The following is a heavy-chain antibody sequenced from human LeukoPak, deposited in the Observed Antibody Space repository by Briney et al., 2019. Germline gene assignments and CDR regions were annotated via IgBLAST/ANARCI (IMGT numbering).Heavy chain of an antibody. J-gene: IGHJ3*02. CDR3: ARVGVTHDAFDI. Sequence: VASVKVSCKASGYPFSSYYMHWVRQAPGQGLEWMGIINPSGGSTTYAQKFQGRVTMTRDTSTSTVYMELSSLRPEETAVYYCARVGVTHDAFDIWGQGTMVTVSS. CDR2: INPSGGST. V-gene: IGHV1-46*01. D-gene: IGHD4-23*01. CDR1: GYPFSSYY.